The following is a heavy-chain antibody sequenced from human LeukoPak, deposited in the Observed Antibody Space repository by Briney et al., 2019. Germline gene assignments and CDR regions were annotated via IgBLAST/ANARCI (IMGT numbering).Heavy chain of an antibody. CDR2: ISGSGGST. V-gene: IGHV3-23*01. J-gene: IGHJ4*02. CDR3: ASLRRLRFLEWLNRGGFGQIDY. Sequence: GGSLRLSCAASGFTFSSYAMSWVRQAPGKGLEWVSAISGSGGSTYYADSVKGRFTISRDNSKNTLYLQMNSLRAEDTAVYYCASLRRLRFLEWLNRGGFGQIDYWGQGTLVTVSS. CDR1: GFTFSSYA. D-gene: IGHD3-3*01.